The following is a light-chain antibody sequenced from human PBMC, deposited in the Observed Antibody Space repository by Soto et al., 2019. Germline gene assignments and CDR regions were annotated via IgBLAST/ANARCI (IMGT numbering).Light chain of an antibody. CDR3: QQYNSYWRT. CDR1: QTISSW. Sequence: DIQITQSPSTLSGSVGDRVTITCRASQTISSWLAWYQQKPGKAPKLLIYKASTLKSGVPSRFSGSGSGTEFTLTISSLQPDDFATYYCQQYNSYWRTFGQGTKVDI. CDR2: KAS. J-gene: IGKJ1*01. V-gene: IGKV1-5*03.